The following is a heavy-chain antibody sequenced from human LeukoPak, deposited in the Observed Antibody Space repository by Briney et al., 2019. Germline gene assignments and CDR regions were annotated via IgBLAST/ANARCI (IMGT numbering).Heavy chain of an antibody. CDR2: LTGDVAST. CDR3: ARENLEIWT. J-gene: IGHJ5*02. D-gene: IGHD3-3*01. Sequence: GGSLRLSCAVSGFTVSNYWIHWVRQAPGEGLVWVSRLTGDVASTIYADSVKGRFTTSRDDSKNTVYLQMNYLRADDSGIYYCARENLEIWTWGRGTLVTVSS. CDR1: GFTVSNYW. V-gene: IGHV3-74*01.